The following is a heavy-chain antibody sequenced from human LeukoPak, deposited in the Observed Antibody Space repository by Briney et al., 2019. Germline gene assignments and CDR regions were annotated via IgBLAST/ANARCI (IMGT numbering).Heavy chain of an antibody. CDR1: GGPFSGDY. CDR3: ARGFGTVVTLGAFDI. Sequence: PSETLLLTCAVYGGPFSGDYWTWIRQTPGKGLEWIGEINHSGSTNYNPSLKSRVTVSVDTSKNQFSLKLSSVTAADTAVYYCARGFGTVVTLGAFDIWGQGTMVTVSS. V-gene: IGHV4-34*01. D-gene: IGHD4-23*01. J-gene: IGHJ3*02. CDR2: INHSGST.